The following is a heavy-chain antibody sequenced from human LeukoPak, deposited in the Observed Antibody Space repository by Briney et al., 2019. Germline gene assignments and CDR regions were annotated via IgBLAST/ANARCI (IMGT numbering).Heavy chain of an antibody. Sequence: SVRVSCKASGFTFTSSAVQWVRQARGQRLEWIGWIVVGSGNTNYAQKFQERVTITRDMSTSTAYMELSSLRSEDTAVYYCAATGLVGATIYYYYYMDVWGKGTTVTVSS. CDR1: GFTFTSSA. J-gene: IGHJ6*03. CDR3: AATGLVGATIYYYYYMDV. D-gene: IGHD1-26*01. V-gene: IGHV1-58*01. CDR2: IVVGSGNT.